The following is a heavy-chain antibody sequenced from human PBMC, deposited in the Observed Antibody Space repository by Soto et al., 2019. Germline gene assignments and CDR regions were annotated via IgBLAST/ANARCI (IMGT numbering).Heavy chain of an antibody. J-gene: IGHJ6*02. D-gene: IGHD6-13*01. V-gene: IGHV3-33*01. Sequence: QVQLVESGGGVVQPGRSLRLSCAASGFTFSTYAMHWVRQAPGKGLEWVAVIWYDGSKKYYADSVKGRFTISRDNSKNALELQMTSLRAEDTAVYYGASGPAVAKYGLDVWGQGTTVTVSS. CDR3: ASGPAVAKYGLDV. CDR1: GFTFSTYA. CDR2: IWYDGSKK.